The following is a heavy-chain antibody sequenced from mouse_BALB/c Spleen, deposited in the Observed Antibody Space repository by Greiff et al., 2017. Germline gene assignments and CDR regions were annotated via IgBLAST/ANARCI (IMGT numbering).Heavy chain of an antibody. CDR3: ARSVLYGYDTYCDMDD. D-gene: IGHD2-14*01. V-gene: IGHV2-2*02. J-gene: IGHJ1*01. Sequence: QVQLKESGPGLVQPSQSLSITCTVSGFSLTSYGVHWVRQSPGKGLEWLGGIWSGGSTDYNAAFISRLSISKDNSKSQVFFKMNSLQAKDTAIYYCARSVLYGYDTYCDMDDWGAGTTVTVSS. CDR2: IWSGGST. CDR1: GFSLTSYG.